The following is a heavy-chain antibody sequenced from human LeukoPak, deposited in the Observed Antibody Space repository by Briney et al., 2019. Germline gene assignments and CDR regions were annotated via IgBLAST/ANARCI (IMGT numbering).Heavy chain of an antibody. V-gene: IGHV3-21*01. D-gene: IGHD5-24*01. Sequence: GGSLRLSCAASGFTFSSYAMSWVRQAPGKGLEWVSSISSSSSYTYYADSVKGRFTISRDNAKNSLYLQMNSLRAEDTAVYYCARDVEMATIDNGMDVWGQGTTVTVSS. CDR2: ISSSSSYT. CDR1: GFTFSSYA. CDR3: ARDVEMATIDNGMDV. J-gene: IGHJ6*02.